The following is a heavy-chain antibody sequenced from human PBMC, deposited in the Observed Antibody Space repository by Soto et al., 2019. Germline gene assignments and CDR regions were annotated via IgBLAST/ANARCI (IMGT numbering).Heavy chain of an antibody. CDR1: GCPFISYA. CDR3: ARDRVDGSGTYFTPFFDY. V-gene: IGHV3-23*01. J-gene: IGHJ4*02. D-gene: IGHD3-10*01. CDR2: LSGSGTSA. Sequence: GVSLRVSWAAAGCPFISYASNWVRKNTGKGLECVSGLSGSGTSAYYADSVKGRFTISRDNSKNTLFLQMNNLRADDTAVYYCARDRVDGSGTYFTPFFDYWGQGAQVTVSS.